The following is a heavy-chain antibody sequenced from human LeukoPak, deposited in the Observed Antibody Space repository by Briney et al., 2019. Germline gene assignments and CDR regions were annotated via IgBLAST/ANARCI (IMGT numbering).Heavy chain of an antibody. CDR2: INPNSGDT. D-gene: IGHD6-19*01. Sequence: ASVKVSCKASGYTFIGYYIHWVRQAPGQGLEWMGWINPNSGDTNYAQKFQGRVTMTRDTSITTAYMELSSLRSDDTAVYYCERPLAVAGTRNAFNIWGPGTMVTVSS. CDR3: ERPLAVAGTRNAFNI. V-gene: IGHV1-2*02. CDR1: GYTFIGYY. J-gene: IGHJ3*02.